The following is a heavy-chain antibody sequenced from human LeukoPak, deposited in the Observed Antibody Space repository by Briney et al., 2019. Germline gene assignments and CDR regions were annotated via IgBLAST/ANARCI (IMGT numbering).Heavy chain of an antibody. CDR1: GFTFSSYS. Sequence: GGSLRLSCAASGFTFSSYSVNWVRQAPGKGLEWVSSISSSSSYIYYADSVKGRFTISRDNAKNSLYLQMNSLRAEDMAVYYCARGRRLLWFGELLGGGFDYWGQGTLVTVSS. J-gene: IGHJ4*02. D-gene: IGHD3-10*01. CDR2: ISSSSSYI. V-gene: IGHV3-21*01. CDR3: ARGRRLLWFGELLGGGFDY.